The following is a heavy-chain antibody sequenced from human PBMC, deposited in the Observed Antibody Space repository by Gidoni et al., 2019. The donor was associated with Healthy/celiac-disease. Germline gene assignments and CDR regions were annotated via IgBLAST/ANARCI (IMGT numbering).Heavy chain of an antibody. CDR1: GFTFSSYA. Sequence: EVQLLESGGGLVQPGGSLRLSCAASGFTFSSYAMSWVRQAPGKGLEWVSAIGGSGGSTYYADSVKGRFTISRDNSKNTLYLQMNSLRAEDTAVYYCAKARTYYYDWSLLPWGQGTLVTVSS. CDR2: IGGSGGST. D-gene: IGHD3-22*01. J-gene: IGHJ5*02. V-gene: IGHV3-23*01. CDR3: AKARTYYYDWSLLP.